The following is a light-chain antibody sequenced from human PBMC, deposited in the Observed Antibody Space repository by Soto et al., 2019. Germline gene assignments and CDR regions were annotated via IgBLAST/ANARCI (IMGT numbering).Light chain of an antibody. CDR3: KQYGHSPWT. J-gene: IGKJ1*01. Sequence: EIVLTQSPGTLSLSPGERATLSCRASQSVTSSYLAWYEQKPGQAPRLLIYGASSRATGIPDRFSGSGSGTDFTLTISRREPEDFAVYHCKQYGHSPWTLGQGTKVEIK. V-gene: IGKV3-20*01. CDR2: GAS. CDR1: QSVTSSY.